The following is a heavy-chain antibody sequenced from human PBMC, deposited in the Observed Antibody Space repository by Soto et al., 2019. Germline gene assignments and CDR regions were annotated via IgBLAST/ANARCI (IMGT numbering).Heavy chain of an antibody. CDR1: GFTFSSYA. Sequence: GGSLRLSCAASGFTFSSYAMSWVRQAPGKGLEWVSAISGSGGSTYYADSVKGRFTISRDNSKNTLYLQMNSLRAEDTAVYYCAKDRTALRYFDWLLVRYSGMDVWGQGTTVTVSS. D-gene: IGHD3-9*01. CDR3: AKDRTALRYFDWLLVRYSGMDV. V-gene: IGHV3-23*01. CDR2: ISGSGGST. J-gene: IGHJ6*02.